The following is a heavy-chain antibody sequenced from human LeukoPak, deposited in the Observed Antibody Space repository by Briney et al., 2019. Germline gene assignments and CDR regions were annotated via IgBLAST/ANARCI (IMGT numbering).Heavy chain of an antibody. J-gene: IGHJ4*02. Sequence: ASVKVSCKASGGTFSSYAISWVRQATGQGLEWMGWMNPNSGNTGYAQKFQGRVTMTRNTSISTAYMELSSLRSEDTAVYYCARGVTTVATHLFDYWGQGTLVAVSS. CDR3: ARGVTTVATHLFDY. V-gene: IGHV1-8*02. D-gene: IGHD4-23*01. CDR1: GGTFSSYA. CDR2: MNPNSGNT.